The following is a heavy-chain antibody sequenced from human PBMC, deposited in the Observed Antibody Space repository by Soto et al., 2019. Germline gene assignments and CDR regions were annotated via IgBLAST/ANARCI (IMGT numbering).Heavy chain of an antibody. J-gene: IGHJ6*02. V-gene: IGHV3-30*18. Sequence: PGGSLRLSCAASGFTFSSYGMHWVRQAPGKGLEWVAVISYDGSNKYYADSVKGRFTISRDNSKNTLYLQMNSLRAEDTAVYYCAKDYGYSGYDYDPGMDVWGQGTTVTVSS. CDR1: GFTFSSYG. CDR2: ISYDGSNK. CDR3: AKDYGYSGYDYDPGMDV. D-gene: IGHD5-12*01.